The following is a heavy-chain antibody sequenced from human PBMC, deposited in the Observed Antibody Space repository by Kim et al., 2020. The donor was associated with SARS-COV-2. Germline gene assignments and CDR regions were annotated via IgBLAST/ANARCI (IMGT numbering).Heavy chain of an antibody. J-gene: IGHJ1*01. CDR1: GGTFSSYA. CDR2: IIPIFGTA. Sequence: SVKVSCKASGGTFSSYAISWVRQAPGQGLEWMGGIIPIFGTANYAQKFQGRVTITADESTSTAYMELSSLRSEDTAVYYCARGGPRFLEWPRAEYFQHWGQGTLVTVSS. V-gene: IGHV1-69*13. CDR3: ARGGPRFLEWPRAEYFQH. D-gene: IGHD3-3*01.